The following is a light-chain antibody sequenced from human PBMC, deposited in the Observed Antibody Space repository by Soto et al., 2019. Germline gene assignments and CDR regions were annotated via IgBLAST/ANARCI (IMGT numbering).Light chain of an antibody. CDR3: CSYTDIALDGV. CDR1: SSDIGDYDY. J-gene: IGLJ3*02. Sequence: QSALTQPASVSGSPGQSITISCTGTSSDIGDYDYVSWYQHLPGKAPKLLIFDVTHRTSGVSDRFSGSKSGNTASLTISWVRPEDEADYYCCSYTDIALDGVFGGWTKLTVL. CDR2: DVT. V-gene: IGLV2-14*01.